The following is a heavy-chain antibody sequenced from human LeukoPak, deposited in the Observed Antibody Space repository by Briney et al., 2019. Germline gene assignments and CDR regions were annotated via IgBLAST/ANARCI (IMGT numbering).Heavy chain of an antibody. CDR2: INHSGST. J-gene: IGHJ3*01. D-gene: IGHD6-6*01. CDR3: AKVYSSSSRDAFGV. Sequence: PSETLSLTCAVYGASFSGYYWSWIRQPPGKGLEWIGEINHSGSTNYNVSLESRVTMSVDTSKNQFTLKLNSVTAADTAVYYCAKVYSSSSRDAFGVWGPGTMVTVSS. V-gene: IGHV4-34*01. CDR1: GASFSGYY.